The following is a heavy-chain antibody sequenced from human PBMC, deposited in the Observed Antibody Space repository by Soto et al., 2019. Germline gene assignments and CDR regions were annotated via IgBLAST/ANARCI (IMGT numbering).Heavy chain of an antibody. CDR1: GFTFSSYA. Sequence: PGGSLRLSCAASGFTFSSYAMSWVRQAPGKGLEWVSAISGSGGSTYYADSVKGRFTISRDNSKNTLYLQMNSLRAEDTAVYYCAKVLDYYDSSGTLYYFDYWGQGTRVTVSS. J-gene: IGHJ4*02. CDR3: AKVLDYYDSSGTLYYFDY. D-gene: IGHD3-22*01. CDR2: ISGSGGST. V-gene: IGHV3-23*01.